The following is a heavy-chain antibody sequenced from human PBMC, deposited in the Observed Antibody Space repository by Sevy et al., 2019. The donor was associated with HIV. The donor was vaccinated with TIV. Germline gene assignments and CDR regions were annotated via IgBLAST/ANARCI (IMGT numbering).Heavy chain of an antibody. CDR1: GGTFTTSG. V-gene: IGHV1-69*13. CDR3: ARGGGNGWYYFDY. J-gene: IGHJ4*02. CDR2: IIPILGTT. D-gene: IGHD6-19*01. Sequence: ASVKVSCEASGGTFTTSGISWVRHVPGQELESIGGIIPILGTTNYAQKFQDRVTITEDESTITAYMELSSLRSEDTAVYYCARGGGNGWYYFDYWGQETLVTVSS.